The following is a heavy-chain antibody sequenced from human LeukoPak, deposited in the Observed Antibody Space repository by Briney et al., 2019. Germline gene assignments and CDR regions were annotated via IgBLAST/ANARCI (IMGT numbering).Heavy chain of an antibody. J-gene: IGHJ4*02. V-gene: IGHV3-30*02. Sequence: GGSLRLSCAASGFTFSSYGMHWIRQAPGKGLEWVAFIRYDGSNKYYADSVKGRFTISRGNSKNTLYLQMNSLRAEDTAVYYCAKDTGDIVATIFDYWGQGTLVTVSS. CDR3: AKDTGDIVATIFDY. CDR2: IRYDGSNK. CDR1: GFTFSSYG. D-gene: IGHD5-12*01.